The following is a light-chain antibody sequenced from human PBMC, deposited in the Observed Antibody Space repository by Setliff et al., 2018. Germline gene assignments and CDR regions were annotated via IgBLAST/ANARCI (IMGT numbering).Light chain of an antibody. J-gene: IGLJ1*01. Sequence: QSALTQPASVSGSPGQSITISCTGTSSDVGGFLFVSWYQHFPGRAPKLIIYEVSNRPSGVSNRFSGSKSGNTASLTISGLQADDEADYYCSSHISSTSPDVFGTGTKVTVL. CDR2: EVS. V-gene: IGLV2-14*01. CDR3: SSHISSTSPDV. CDR1: SSDVGGFLF.